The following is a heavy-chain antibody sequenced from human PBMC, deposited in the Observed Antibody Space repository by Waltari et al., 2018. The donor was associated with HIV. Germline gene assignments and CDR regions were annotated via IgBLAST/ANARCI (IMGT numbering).Heavy chain of an antibody. CDR3: ARGAPWDGYNSDWYFDL. J-gene: IGHJ2*01. V-gene: IGHV3-33*01. CDR1: GVTFTNYG. CDR2: IWYDGSKK. Sequence: QVQLVQWGGGVVQPGRSLRLSCAASGVTFTNYGLSWGRQTPGKGRDWVAVIWYDGSKKDYADSVKGRFTISRDNSNNRLYLQMNSLRVDDTAVYLCARGAPWDGYNSDWYFDLWGRGTLVTVSS. D-gene: IGHD5-12*01.